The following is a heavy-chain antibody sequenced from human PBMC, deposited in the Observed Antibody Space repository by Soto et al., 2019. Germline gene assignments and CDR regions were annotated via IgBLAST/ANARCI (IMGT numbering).Heavy chain of an antibody. D-gene: IGHD6-13*01. J-gene: IGHJ4*02. CDR1: RGSFSGYY. CDR3: ARGQAAAGRPHPYYFDD. Sequence: SETLSLTCAVYRGSFSGYYWSWIRQPPGKGLEWIGEINHRGSTHYNPSLKSRLTISVDTSKNQFSLKLRSVTAADTALYYCARGQAAAGRPHPYYFDDWGQGTRVTSPQ. V-gene: IGHV4-34*01. CDR2: INHRGST.